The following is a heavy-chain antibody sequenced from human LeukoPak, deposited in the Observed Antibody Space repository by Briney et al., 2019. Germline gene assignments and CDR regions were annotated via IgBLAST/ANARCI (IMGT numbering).Heavy chain of an antibody. CDR3: ARTSVDCLDC. D-gene: IGHD2-21*02. CDR1: GFTFSSYA. Sequence: PGRSLRLSCAASGFTFSSYAMHWVRQAPGKGLEWVAVISYDGNNKYYADSVKGRFTISRDNSKDTLYLQMNSLRPEDTAVYYCARTSVDCLDCWGQGILVTVSS. CDR2: ISYDGNNK. J-gene: IGHJ4*02. V-gene: IGHV3-30-3*01.